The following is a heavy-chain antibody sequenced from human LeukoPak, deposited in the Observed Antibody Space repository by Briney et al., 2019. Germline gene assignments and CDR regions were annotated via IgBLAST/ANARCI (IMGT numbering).Heavy chain of an antibody. V-gene: IGHV4-59*11. CDR2: IFNTGNT. CDR1: GGSINSHY. J-gene: IGHJ5*01. D-gene: IGHD1-20*01. CDR3: ASRHNWRTSYGIFENGSRGKMDNVSRLGSFD. Sequence: KPSETLSLTCSVSGGSINSHYWSWIRQPPGKRLEWIGYIFNTGNTNYNPSLASRVTMSVDTSRAQFFLRLSPVTAADTAIYYCASRHNWRTSYGIFENGSRGKMDNVSRLGSFD.